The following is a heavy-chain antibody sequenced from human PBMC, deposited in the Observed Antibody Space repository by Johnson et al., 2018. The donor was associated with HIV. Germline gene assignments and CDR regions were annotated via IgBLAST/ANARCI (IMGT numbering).Heavy chain of an antibody. CDR2: ISYDGSNK. Sequence: QVQLVESGGDVVQPGRSLRLSCAASGFTFSSYGMHWVRQAPGKGLEWVAVISYDGSNKYYADSVKGRFTISRDNSGNTLYLQMNSVRPEDAAVYYCAKPPSMGADAFDIWGQGTMVTVSS. J-gene: IGHJ3*02. CDR3: AKPPSMGADAFDI. CDR1: GFTFSSYG. D-gene: IGHD3-16*01. V-gene: IGHV3-30*18.